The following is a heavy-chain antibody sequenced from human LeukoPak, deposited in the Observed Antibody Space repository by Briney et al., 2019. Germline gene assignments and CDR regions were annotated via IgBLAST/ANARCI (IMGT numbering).Heavy chain of an antibody. D-gene: IGHD6-19*01. J-gene: IGHJ4*02. CDR3: ARRPYTSGWYYYFDY. CDR2: IYYSGST. V-gene: IGHV4-39*01. Sequence: NPSETLSLTCTVSGGSISSSSYYWGWIRQPPGKGLEWIGSIYYSGSTYYNPFLKSRVTISVDTSKNQFSLRLSSVTAADTAVYYCARRPYTSGWYYYFDYWGQGTLVTVSS. CDR1: GGSISSSSYY.